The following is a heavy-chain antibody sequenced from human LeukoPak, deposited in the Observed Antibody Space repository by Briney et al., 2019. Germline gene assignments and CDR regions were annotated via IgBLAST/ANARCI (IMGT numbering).Heavy chain of an antibody. D-gene: IGHD1-26*01. CDR2: MNPNSGNT. J-gene: IGHJ4*02. CDR1: GYTFTNYE. CDR3: ARGRGSRSFDY. V-gene: IGHV1-8*03. Sequence: ASVKVSCKASGYTFTNYEINWVRQATGQGLEWMGWMNPNSGNTGYAQKYQGRVTTTRNTSISTAYMELSSLRSEDTAVYYCARGRGSRSFDYWGQGTLVTVSS.